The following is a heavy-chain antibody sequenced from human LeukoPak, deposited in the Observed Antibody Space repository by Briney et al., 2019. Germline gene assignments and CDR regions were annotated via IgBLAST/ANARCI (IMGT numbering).Heavy chain of an antibody. CDR1: GFTFGSYA. V-gene: IGHV3-30-3*01. D-gene: IGHD3-16*01. Sequence: GRSLRLSCAASGFTFGSYALHWVRQAPGKGLEWVAVISYDGSNKYYADSVKGRFTISRDNSKNTLYLQMNSLRAEDTAVYYCARELNGYGYYFFDYWGPGTLVIVSS. J-gene: IGHJ4*02. CDR2: ISYDGSNK. CDR3: ARELNGYGYYFFDY.